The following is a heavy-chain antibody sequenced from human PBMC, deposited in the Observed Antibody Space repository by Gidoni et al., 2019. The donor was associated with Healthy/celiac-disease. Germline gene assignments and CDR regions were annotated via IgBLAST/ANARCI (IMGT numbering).Heavy chain of an antibody. CDR2: INHSGST. V-gene: IGHV4-34*01. D-gene: IGHD1-26*01. CDR3: ARVGRRAPRDY. Sequence: PPGKGLEWIGEINHSGSTNYNPSLKSRVTISVDTSKNQFSLKLSSVTAADTAVYYCARVGRRAPRDYWGQGTLVTVSS. J-gene: IGHJ4*02.